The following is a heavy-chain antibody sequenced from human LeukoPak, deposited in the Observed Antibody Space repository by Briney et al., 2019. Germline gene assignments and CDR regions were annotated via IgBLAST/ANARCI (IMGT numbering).Heavy chain of an antibody. CDR3: ARGGNSNY. Sequence: PGGSLRLSCAASGFTFSNFAMSWVRQAPGKGLEWVSAIGGSAGSTYHADSVKGRFTVSRDNSNNTLFLQMNSLRAEDTAVYYCARGGNSNYWGQGTLATVSS. CDR2: IGGSAGST. V-gene: IGHV3-23*01. D-gene: IGHD4-23*01. J-gene: IGHJ4*02. CDR1: GFTFSNFA.